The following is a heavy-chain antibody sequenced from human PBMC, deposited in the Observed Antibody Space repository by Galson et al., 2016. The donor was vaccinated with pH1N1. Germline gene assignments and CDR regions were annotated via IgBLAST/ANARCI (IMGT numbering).Heavy chain of an antibody. Sequence: SLRLSCAASGFTLGDFYMDWVRQAPGKGLEWVGRITKRPEGYTTQDAASVRGRFIISREDSKDLLYLQMNSLTTEDTAVYYCTRENHHKIDYWGQGTLVTVSS. CDR2: ITKRPEGYTT. V-gene: IGHV3-72*01. CDR3: TRENHHKIDY. CDR1: GFTLGDFY. J-gene: IGHJ4*02.